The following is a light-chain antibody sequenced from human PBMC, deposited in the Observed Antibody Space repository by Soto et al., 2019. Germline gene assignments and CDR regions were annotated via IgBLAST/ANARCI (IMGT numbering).Light chain of an antibody. CDR3: LQDYNYPRT. Sequence: AIQMTQSPCSLSASVGDRVTITCRESQGIRTELSWYQQKPGKAPNLLIYSASTVQTGVPSMFSGSGSGTDFTLTISSLQPEDFATYYCLQDYNYPRTFGGGTKVAIK. J-gene: IGKJ4*01. V-gene: IGKV1-6*01. CDR1: QGIRTE. CDR2: SAS.